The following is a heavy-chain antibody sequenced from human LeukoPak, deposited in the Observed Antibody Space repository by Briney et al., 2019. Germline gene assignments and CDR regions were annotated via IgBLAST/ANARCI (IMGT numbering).Heavy chain of an antibody. J-gene: IGHJ2*01. D-gene: IGHD6-19*01. V-gene: IGHV4-59*08. Sequence: SEALSLTCTVSGGSISHYFWSWIRQPPGKALEWIGYIYYSGSTNYNPSLKSRVTISVDTSKNQFSLKLSSVTAADTAVYYCAKTVAGYWYFDLWGRGTLVTVSS. CDR1: GGSISHYF. CDR2: IYYSGST. CDR3: AKTVAGYWYFDL.